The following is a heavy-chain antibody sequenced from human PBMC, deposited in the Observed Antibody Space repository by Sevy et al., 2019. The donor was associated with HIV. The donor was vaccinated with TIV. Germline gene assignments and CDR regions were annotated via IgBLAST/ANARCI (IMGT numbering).Heavy chain of an antibody. Sequence: GGSLRLSCAASGFTFDDYGMSWVRQAPGKGLEWVSGINWNGGSTGYADSVKGRFTISRDNAKNSLYLQMNSLRAEDTALYYCAREGKNYDSLLCYFDYWGQGTLVTVSS. CDR3: AREGKNYDSLLCYFDY. CDR2: INWNGGST. J-gene: IGHJ4*02. CDR1: GFTFDDYG. D-gene: IGHD3-22*01. V-gene: IGHV3-20*04.